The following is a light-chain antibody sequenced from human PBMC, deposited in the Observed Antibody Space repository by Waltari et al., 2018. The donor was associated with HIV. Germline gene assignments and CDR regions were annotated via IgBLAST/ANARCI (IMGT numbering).Light chain of an antibody. CDR3: ASWDDSLNGYV. CDR1: SSNIGRNA. Sequence: QSVLTQPPSASGTPGQRVTISCSGSSSNIGRNAVNWYQQLPGTAPKLLISNNNQRPSGVPDRFSGSKSGTSASLAISGLQSEDEADYYCASWDDSLNGYVFGTGTKVTVL. J-gene: IGLJ1*01. V-gene: IGLV1-44*01. CDR2: NNN.